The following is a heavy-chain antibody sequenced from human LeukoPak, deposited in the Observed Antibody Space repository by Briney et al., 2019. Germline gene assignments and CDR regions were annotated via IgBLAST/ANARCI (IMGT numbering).Heavy chain of an antibody. CDR3: ARGDVVVAATRGGPVSFDY. Sequence: GSLRLSCAASGFTFSSYWMSWIRQPPGKGLEWIGEINHSGSTNYNPSLKSRVTISVDTSKNQFSLKLSSVTAADTAVYYCARGDVVVAATRGGPVSFDYWGQGTLVTVSS. CDR1: GFTFSSYW. CDR2: INHSGST. J-gene: IGHJ4*02. V-gene: IGHV4-34*01. D-gene: IGHD2-15*01.